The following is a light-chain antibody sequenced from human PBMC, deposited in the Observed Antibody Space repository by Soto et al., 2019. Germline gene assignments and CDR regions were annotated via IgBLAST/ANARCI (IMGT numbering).Light chain of an antibody. Sequence: DIQMTQSPSTLSASVGDRVTITCRASQSINNWLAWYQQKPGKAPKLLIYDASSLESGVPSRFSGSGSGTEFTLTISSLQPDDFATYYCQQYNSYSWTFGHGTKVEIK. CDR3: QQYNSYSWT. CDR2: DAS. CDR1: QSINNW. J-gene: IGKJ1*01. V-gene: IGKV1-5*01.